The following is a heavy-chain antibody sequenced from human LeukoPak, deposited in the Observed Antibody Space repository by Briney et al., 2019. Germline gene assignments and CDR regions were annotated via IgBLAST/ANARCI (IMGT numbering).Heavy chain of an antibody. D-gene: IGHD6-19*01. V-gene: IGHV3-43*02. Sequence: GGSLRLSCAASGFTFDDYAMHWVRQVPGKGLEWVSLITGDGGTTYYADSVKGRFTISRDNSKNSLHLQMNSLRTEDTALYYCAKDIAMAVNSNYYGMDVWGQGTTVTV. CDR2: ITGDGGTT. CDR1: GFTFDDYA. CDR3: AKDIAMAVNSNYYGMDV. J-gene: IGHJ6*02.